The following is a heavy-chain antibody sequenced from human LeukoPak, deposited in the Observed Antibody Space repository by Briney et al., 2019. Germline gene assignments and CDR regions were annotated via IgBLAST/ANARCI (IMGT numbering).Heavy chain of an antibody. Sequence: GGSLRLSCAVSGFTFSSYGLNWARQPAGRGLEWVGYISSSGTTIKYEDSVAGRFTISRDNAKNSLYLQRTSLRAEDTAVYYCARVTAVAAAWVYWGQGTQVTVSS. V-gene: IGHV3-48*04. D-gene: IGHD6-19*01. CDR1: GFTFSSYG. CDR3: ARVTAVAAAWVY. J-gene: IGHJ1*01. CDR2: ISSSGTTI.